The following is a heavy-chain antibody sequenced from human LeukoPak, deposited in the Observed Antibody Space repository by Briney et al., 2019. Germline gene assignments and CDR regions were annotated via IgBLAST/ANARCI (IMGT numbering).Heavy chain of an antibody. J-gene: IGHJ5*02. Sequence: SQTLSLTCAISGDSFSSNRVTWNWNRQSPSRGLEWLGRTYYRSTWYNDYAVSVRGRITVNPDTSKNQFSLHLNSVTPEDTAVYYCARRLTQYDCFDPWGQGILVTVSS. V-gene: IGHV6-1*01. CDR1: GDSFSSNRVT. CDR2: TYYRSTWYN. D-gene: IGHD2-2*01. CDR3: ARRLTQYDCFDP.